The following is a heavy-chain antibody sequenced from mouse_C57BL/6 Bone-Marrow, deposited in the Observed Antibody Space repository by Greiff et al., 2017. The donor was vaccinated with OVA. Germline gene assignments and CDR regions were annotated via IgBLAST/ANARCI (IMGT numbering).Heavy chain of an antibody. V-gene: IGHV1-62-3*01. D-gene: IGHD2-4*01. Sequence: QVQLQQPGAELVKPGASVKLSCKASGYTFTSYWMHWVKQRPGRGLEWIGRIDPNSGGTKYNEKFKGKATLTVDKSSSTAYMLLSSLTSEDSAVYFCARAGPDDYYFDYWGQGTTLTVSS. J-gene: IGHJ2*01. CDR3: ARAGPDDYYFDY. CDR1: GYTFTSYW. CDR2: IDPNSGGT.